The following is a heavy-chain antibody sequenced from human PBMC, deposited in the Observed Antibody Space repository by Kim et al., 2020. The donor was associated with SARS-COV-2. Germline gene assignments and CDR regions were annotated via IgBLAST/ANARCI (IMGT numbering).Heavy chain of an antibody. D-gene: IGHD3-10*01. Sequence: GGSLRLSCAASGFTFSSYAMHWVRQAPGKGLEYVSAISSNGGSTYYANSVKGRFTISRDNSKNRLYLQMGSLRAEDMAVYYCARGHYYGSGTPFYWGQGT. CDR2: ISSNGGST. V-gene: IGHV3-64*01. J-gene: IGHJ4*02. CDR1: GFTFSSYA. CDR3: ARGHYYGSGTPFY.